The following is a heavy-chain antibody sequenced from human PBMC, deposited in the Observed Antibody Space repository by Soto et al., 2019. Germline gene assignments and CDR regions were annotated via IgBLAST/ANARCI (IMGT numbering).Heavy chain of an antibody. V-gene: IGHV3-21*01. CDR1: GFTFSSYS. CDR2: ISSSSSYI. J-gene: IGHJ6*02. Sequence: EVQLVESGGGLVKPGGSLRLSCAASGFTFSSYSMNWVRQAPGKGLEWVSSISSSSSYIYYADSVKGRFTISRDNAKNSLYLQMNSLRAEDTAVYYCARDGNYGSGSYYMDYYYYGMDVWGQGTTVTVSS. CDR3: ARDGNYGSGSYYMDYYYYGMDV. D-gene: IGHD3-10*01.